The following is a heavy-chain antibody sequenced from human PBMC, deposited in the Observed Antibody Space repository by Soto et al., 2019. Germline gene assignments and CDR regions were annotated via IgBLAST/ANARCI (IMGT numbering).Heavy chain of an antibody. CDR2: INHSGST. D-gene: IGHD6-19*01. CDR1: GGSFSGYY. CDR3: ARGRGSGWLYYYYGMVV. Sequence: PSETLSLTCAAYGGSFSGYYWSWIRQPPGKGLEWIGEINHSGSTNYNPSLKSRVTISVDTSKNQFSLKLSSVTAADTAVYYCARGRGSGWLYYYYGMVVWCQATTFTVSS. J-gene: IGHJ6*02. V-gene: IGHV4-34*01.